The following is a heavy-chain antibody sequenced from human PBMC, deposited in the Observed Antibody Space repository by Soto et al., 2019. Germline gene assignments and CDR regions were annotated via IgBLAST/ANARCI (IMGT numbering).Heavy chain of an antibody. CDR2: IIPIFGTA. CDR1: GGTFSSYA. D-gene: IGHD3-9*01. Sequence: GASEKVSCKASGGTFSSYAISWVRQAPGQGLEWMGGIIPIFGTANYAQKFQGRVTITADESASTAYMELSSLRSEGTAVYYCARVVVLTGYYDYFDYWGQGTMVTVSS. CDR3: ARVVVLTGYYDYFDY. V-gene: IGHV1-69*13. J-gene: IGHJ4*02.